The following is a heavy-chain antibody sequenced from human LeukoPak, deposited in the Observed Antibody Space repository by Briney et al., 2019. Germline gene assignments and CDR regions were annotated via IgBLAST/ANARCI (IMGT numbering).Heavy chain of an antibody. Sequence: GGSLRLSCAASGFTLSSYAMHWVRQAPGKGLEWVSIIYSGGYTDYADSVKGRFTISRDNSKNTLDLQMNSLRAEDTAVYYCARRLEYSGSKGVFDYWGQGTLVTVSS. V-gene: IGHV3-66*01. D-gene: IGHD1-26*01. J-gene: IGHJ4*02. CDR3: ARRLEYSGSKGVFDY. CDR2: IYSGGYT. CDR1: GFTLSSYA.